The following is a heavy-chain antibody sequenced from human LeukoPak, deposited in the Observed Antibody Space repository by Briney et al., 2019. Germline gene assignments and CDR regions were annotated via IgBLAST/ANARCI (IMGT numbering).Heavy chain of an antibody. CDR1: GFTFSIPW. Sequence: PGGSLRLSCAASGFTFSIPWMHWVRRVPGEGLVWVSRISVDGTSTRYADSVKGRFTISRDNAENTVFLQLDSLRAEDTGVYYCTTSRSGGNSGLPDYWGQGTLVTVSS. D-gene: IGHD4-23*01. CDR3: TTSRSGGNSGLPDY. V-gene: IGHV3-74*01. J-gene: IGHJ4*02. CDR2: ISVDGTST.